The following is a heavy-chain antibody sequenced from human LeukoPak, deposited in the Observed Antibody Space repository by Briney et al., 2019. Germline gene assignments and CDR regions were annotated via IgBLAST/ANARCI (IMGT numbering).Heavy chain of an antibody. CDR2: IIPIFGTA. Sequence: SVKVSCKASGGTFSSYAISWVRQAPGQGLEWMGGIIPIFGTANYAQKLQGRVTMTTDTSTSTAYMELRSLRSDDTAVYYCARDNAAAAYYFDYWGQGTLVTVSS. CDR3: ARDNAAAAYYFDY. D-gene: IGHD6-13*01. J-gene: IGHJ4*02. V-gene: IGHV1-69*05. CDR1: GGTFSSYA.